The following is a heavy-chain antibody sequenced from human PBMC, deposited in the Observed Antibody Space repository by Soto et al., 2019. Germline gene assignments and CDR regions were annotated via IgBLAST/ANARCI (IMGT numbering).Heavy chain of an antibody. CDR3: ARDPGGGYYYYGMDV. V-gene: IGHV4-31*03. J-gene: IGHJ6*02. D-gene: IGHD1-1*01. CDR1: AGSISSGRYY. CDR2: ISYSGST. Sequence: PSETLSLTCTVSAGSISSGRYYGSWIRQHPGKGLEWIGYISYSGSTYYNPSLKSRVTMSVDTSKNQFSLKLSSVTAADTAVYYCARDPGGGYYYYGMDVWGQGTTVTVSS.